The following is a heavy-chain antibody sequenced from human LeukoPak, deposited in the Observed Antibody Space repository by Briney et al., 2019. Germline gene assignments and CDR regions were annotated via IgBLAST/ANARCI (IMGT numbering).Heavy chain of an antibody. D-gene: IGHD3-10*01. J-gene: IGHJ5*02. Sequence: GGSLRLSCAASGFTFSSYWMSWVRQAPGKGLEWVANIKQDGSEKYYVDSVKGRFTISRDNAKNSLYLQMNSLRAEDTAVYYCAREGGYGSGTYEESWFDPWGQGTLITVSS. V-gene: IGHV3-7*03. CDR2: IKQDGSEK. CDR1: GFTFSSYW. CDR3: AREGGYGSGTYEESWFDP.